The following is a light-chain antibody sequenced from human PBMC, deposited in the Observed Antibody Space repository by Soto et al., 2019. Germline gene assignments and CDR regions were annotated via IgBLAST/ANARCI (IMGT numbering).Light chain of an antibody. CDR3: QQYGSSPYT. CDR2: GAS. V-gene: IGKV3-20*01. CDR1: QSIGNN. Sequence: EIVMTQSPATLSVSPGARATLSCRASQSIGNNLAWYQQQPGQAPRLLMYGASSRATGIPDRFSGTGSGTDFTLTISRLEPEDFAVYYCQQYGSSPYTFGLGTKLEIK. J-gene: IGKJ2*01.